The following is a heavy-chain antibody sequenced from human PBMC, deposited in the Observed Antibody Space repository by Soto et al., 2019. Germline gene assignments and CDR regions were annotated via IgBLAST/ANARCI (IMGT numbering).Heavy chain of an antibody. CDR3: ARSYCSGGSCYFDY. CDR1: GGTFSSYA. Sequence: QVQLVQSGAEVKKPGSSVKVSCKASGGTFSSYAISWVRQAPVQGLEWMGGIIPIFGTANYAQKFQGRVTITADESTSTAYMELSSLRSEDTAVYYCARSYCSGGSCYFDYWGQGTLVTVSS. D-gene: IGHD2-15*01. CDR2: IIPIFGTA. V-gene: IGHV1-69*01. J-gene: IGHJ4*02.